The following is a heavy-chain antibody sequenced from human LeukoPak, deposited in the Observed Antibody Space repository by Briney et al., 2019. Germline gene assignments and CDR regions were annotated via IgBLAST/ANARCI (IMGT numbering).Heavy chain of an antibody. CDR3: AREYYGSSGYYNDY. Sequence: SETLSLTCTVSGGSISSYHWSWIRQPPGKGLEWIGYISYSGGPNYNPSHKSRVTISVDTSKNQFSLKLTSVTAADTAVYYCAREYYGSSGYYNDYWGQGALVTVSS. CDR1: GGSISSYH. CDR2: ISYSGGP. D-gene: IGHD3-22*01. V-gene: IGHV4-59*01. J-gene: IGHJ4*02.